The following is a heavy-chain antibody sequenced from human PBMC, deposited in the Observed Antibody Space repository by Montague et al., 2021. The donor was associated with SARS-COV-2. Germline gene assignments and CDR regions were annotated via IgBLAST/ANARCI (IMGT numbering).Heavy chain of an antibody. V-gene: IGHV3-33*08. Sequence: SLRLSCAASGFTFSSYAMHWVRQAPGKGLEWVAVIWYEGSNKYHADSVKGRFTISRDNSKNTLYLQMNSLRAEDTAVYYCAREQHIVVVTATPGAFDIWGQGTMVTVSS. J-gene: IGHJ3*02. CDR2: IWYEGSNK. CDR1: GFTFSSYA. CDR3: AREQHIVVVTATPGAFDI. D-gene: IGHD2-21*02.